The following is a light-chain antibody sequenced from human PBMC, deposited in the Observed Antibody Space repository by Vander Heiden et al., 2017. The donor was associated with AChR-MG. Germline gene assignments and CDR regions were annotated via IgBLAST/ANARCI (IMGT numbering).Light chain of an antibody. J-gene: IGLJ3*02. V-gene: IGLV1-44*01. CDR2: SND. CDR3: GTWDDSLTGWV. CDR1: SSNIGTSP. Sequence: QSVLTQPHSASGTRAPRVAISCSGTSSNIGTSPVYWYQQLPGTAPKLLIYSNDQRPSGVPDRFSASKSVTSASLAISGLQSEDEAEDYCGTWDDSLTGWVFGGGTKLTVL.